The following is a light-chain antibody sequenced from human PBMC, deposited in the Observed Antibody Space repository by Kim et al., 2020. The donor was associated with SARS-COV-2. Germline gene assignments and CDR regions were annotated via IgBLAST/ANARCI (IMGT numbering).Light chain of an antibody. CDR2: QDS. V-gene: IGLV3-1*01. J-gene: IGLJ1*01. CDR3: QAWDSSTPV. Sequence: SYELTQPPSVSVSPGQTASITCSGDKLGDKYACWYQQKPGQSPVLVIYQDSKRPSVIPERFSGSNSGNTATLTISGTQAMDEADYYCQAWDSSTPVFGTGTKVTVL. CDR1: KLGDKY.